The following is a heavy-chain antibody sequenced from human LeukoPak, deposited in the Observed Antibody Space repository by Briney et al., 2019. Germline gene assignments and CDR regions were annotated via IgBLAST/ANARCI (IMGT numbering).Heavy chain of an antibody. CDR3: ARESRYCSGGSCYPFDY. J-gene: IGHJ4*02. V-gene: IGHV4-34*01. CDR2: INDSGST. Sequence: SETLSLTCAVYGGSFNGYYWSWIRQPPGKGLEWIGEINDSGSTNYNPSLKSRVTISVDMSKNQFSLKLSSVTAADTAVYYCARESRYCSGGSCYPFDYWGQGTLVTVSS. CDR1: GGSFNGYY. D-gene: IGHD2-15*01.